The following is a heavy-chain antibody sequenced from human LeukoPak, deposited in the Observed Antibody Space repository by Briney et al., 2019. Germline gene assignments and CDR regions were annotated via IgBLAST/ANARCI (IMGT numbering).Heavy chain of an antibody. CDR1: GGSISSYY. J-gene: IGHJ4*02. Sequence: SETLSLTCTVSGGSISSYYWSWIRQPPGKGLEWIGYIYYSGSTNYNPSLKSRVTISVDTSKNQFSLKLSSVTAADTAVYYCATWTDHTFDYWGQGTLVTVSS. CDR3: ATWTDHTFDY. D-gene: IGHD3/OR15-3a*01. V-gene: IGHV4-59*08. CDR2: IYYSGST.